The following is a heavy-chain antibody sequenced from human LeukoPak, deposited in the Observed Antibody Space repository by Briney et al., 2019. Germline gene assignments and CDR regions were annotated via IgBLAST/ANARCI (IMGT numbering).Heavy chain of an antibody. CDR1: GFTFSGYA. Sequence: GGSLRLSCAASGFTFSGYAMHWVRQAPGKGREWVAAISYGATNEYYADSVKGRFTISKDNSKNTLYLLMDSLRAEDTALYYCARDRDYYGSGSYTPDYWGQGTLVTVSS. CDR2: ISYGATNE. D-gene: IGHD3-10*01. CDR3: ARDRDYYGSGSYTPDY. J-gene: IGHJ4*02. V-gene: IGHV3-30-3*01.